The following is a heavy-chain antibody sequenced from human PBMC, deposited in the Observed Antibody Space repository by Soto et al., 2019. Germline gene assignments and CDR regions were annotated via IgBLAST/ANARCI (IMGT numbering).Heavy chain of an antibody. CDR2: ISGSGGST. Sequence: TGGSLRLSCASSGFTFSSYAMSWVRQAPGKGLEWVSAISGSGGSTYYADSVKGRFTISRDNSKNTLYLQMNSLRAEDTAVYYCAKGVSSRVAVAGTRHFDDWGQGTLVTVSS. J-gene: IGHJ4*02. CDR1: GFTFSSYA. CDR3: AKGVSSRVAVAGTRHFDD. D-gene: IGHD6-19*01. V-gene: IGHV3-23*01.